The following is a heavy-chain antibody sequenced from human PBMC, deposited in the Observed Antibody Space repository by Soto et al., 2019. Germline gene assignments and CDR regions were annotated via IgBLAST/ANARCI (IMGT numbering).Heavy chain of an antibody. CDR1: GFTFSDYY. J-gene: IGHJ4*01. D-gene: IGHD4-17*01. V-gene: IGHV3-23*01. Sequence: GGSLRLSCAASGFTFSDYYMSWIRQAPGKGLEWLSCIIGGDSNTFYADSVTGRFTISRDNSKSTLYLQMNGLRVEDTAIYYCAKDKEPDGAWDIDYWGHGTLVTVSS. CDR3: AKDKEPDGAWDIDY. CDR2: IIGGDSNT.